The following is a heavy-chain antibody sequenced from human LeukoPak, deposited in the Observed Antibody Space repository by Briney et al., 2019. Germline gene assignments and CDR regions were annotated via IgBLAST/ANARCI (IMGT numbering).Heavy chain of an antibody. V-gene: IGHV4-39*01. CDR1: GGSISSSSYY. J-gene: IGHJ4*02. D-gene: IGHD6-13*01. Sequence: SETLSLTCTVSGGSISSSSYYWGWNRQPPGKGLEWIGSIYYSGSTYYNPSLKSRVTISVDTSKNQFSLKLSSVTAADTAVYYCARHRYSSPTTMGFDYWGQGTLVTVSS. CDR2: IYYSGST. CDR3: ARHRYSSPTTMGFDY.